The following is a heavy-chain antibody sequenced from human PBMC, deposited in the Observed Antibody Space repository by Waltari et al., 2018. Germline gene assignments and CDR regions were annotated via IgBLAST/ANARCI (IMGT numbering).Heavy chain of an antibody. CDR2: VNRDGSNT. CDR3: VAATPSSDK. D-gene: IGHD6-19*01. V-gene: IGHV3-74*01. J-gene: IGHJ4*02. Sequence: EVELEESGGGLVQPGGSLRSTCHVAGGSLSDRWLHWVRQTPERGLVGVARVNRDGSNTAYADSVWGRFIISRDTARNTLFLQMSSVRVDDTALYYCVAATPSSDKWGQGTLVTVSS. CDR1: GGSLSDRW.